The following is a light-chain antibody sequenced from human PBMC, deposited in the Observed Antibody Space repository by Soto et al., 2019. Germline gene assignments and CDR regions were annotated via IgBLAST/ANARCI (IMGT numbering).Light chain of an antibody. Sequence: DIQMIQSPSSLSASVGDRVTITCRASQTISIDLNWYQQKPGKVPTLLISATSTLQSGVPSRFVGSGSGTDFTLTISSLQPEDFATYYCQQSHSTPTFGGGTKVEIK. CDR2: ATS. J-gene: IGKJ4*01. CDR3: QQSHSTPT. V-gene: IGKV1-39*01. CDR1: QTISID.